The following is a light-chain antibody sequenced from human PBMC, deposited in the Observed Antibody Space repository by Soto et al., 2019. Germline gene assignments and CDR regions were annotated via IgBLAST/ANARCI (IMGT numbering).Light chain of an antibody. CDR3: QSYDSSLSGL. V-gene: IGLV1-40*01. CDR2: GNS. J-gene: IGLJ2*01. CDR1: SSNIGAGYD. Sequence: QAVVTQPPSVSGAPGQRVTISCTGSSSNIGAGYDVHWYQQLPGTAPKLLIYGNSNRPSGVPDRCSGSKSGTSASLAITGLQAEDEADYYCQSYDSSLSGLFGGGTQLTVL.